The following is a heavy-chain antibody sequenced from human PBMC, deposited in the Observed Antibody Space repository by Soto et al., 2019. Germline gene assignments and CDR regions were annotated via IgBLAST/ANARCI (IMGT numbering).Heavy chain of an antibody. J-gene: IGHJ4*02. CDR3: ARVAADFDY. D-gene: IGHD6-19*01. CDR2: IYYSGST. CDR1: GGSISSSTYY. V-gene: IGHV4-39*01. Sequence: ETLSLTCTVSGGSISSSTYYWGWIRQPPGKGLEWIGSIYYSGSTYYNPSLKSRVTISVDTSKNQFSLKLSSVTAADTAVYYCARVAADFDYWGQGTLVTVSS.